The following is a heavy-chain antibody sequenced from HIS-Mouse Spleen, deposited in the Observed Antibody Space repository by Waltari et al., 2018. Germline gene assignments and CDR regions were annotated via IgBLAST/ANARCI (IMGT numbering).Heavy chain of an antibody. CDR1: GGSISSSSYY. Sequence: QLQLQESGPGLVKPSATLSLTCTVPGGSISSSSYYWGWIRQPPGKGLEWIGSIYYCGSTYYNPSLKSRVTRSVDTSKIQFSLKLSSVTAADTAVYYCARESPYSSSWYDWYFDLWGRGTLVTVSS. CDR2: IYYCGST. J-gene: IGHJ2*01. D-gene: IGHD6-13*01. V-gene: IGHV4-39*07. CDR3: ARESPYSSSWYDWYFDL.